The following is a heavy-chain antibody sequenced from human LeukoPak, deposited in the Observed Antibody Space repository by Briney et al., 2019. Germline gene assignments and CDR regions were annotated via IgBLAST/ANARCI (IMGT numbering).Heavy chain of an antibody. V-gene: IGHV1-69*05. CDR2: IIPIFGTA. CDR1: GGTFSSYA. D-gene: IGHD2-15*01. CDR3: ARGGYCSGGSCSPYYFDY. J-gene: IGHJ4*02. Sequence: SVKVSCKASGGTFSSYAISWVRQARGQGLEWMGRIIPIFGTANYAQKFQGRVTITTDESTSTAYMELSSLRSEDTAVYYCARGGYCSGGSCSPYYFDYWGQGTLVTVSS.